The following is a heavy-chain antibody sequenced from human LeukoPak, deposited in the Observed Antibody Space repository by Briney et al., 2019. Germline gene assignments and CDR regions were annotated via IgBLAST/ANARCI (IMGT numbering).Heavy chain of an antibody. CDR1: GGSVSSGSYY. CDR3: ARLSGYSSGHYYSDY. J-gene: IGHJ4*02. CDR2: IYYRGST. V-gene: IGHV4-61*01. Sequence: SETLSLTCTVSGGSVSSGSYYWSWIRQPPGKGLEWIGYIYYRGSTNYNPSLKSRVTISVDTSKNQFSLKLSSVAAADTAVYYCARLSGYSSGHYYSDYWGQGTLVTVSS. D-gene: IGHD3-22*01.